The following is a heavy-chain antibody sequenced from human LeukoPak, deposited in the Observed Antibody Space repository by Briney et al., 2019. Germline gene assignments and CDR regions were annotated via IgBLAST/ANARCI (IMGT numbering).Heavy chain of an antibody. CDR2: ISAYNGNT. Sequence: ASVKVSCKASGYTFTSYGISWVRQAPGQGLEWMGWISAYNGNTNYAQKLQGRVTMTTDTSTSTAYMELRSLRPDDTAVYYCARGYSSGWHYYYYYGMDVWGQGTTVTVSS. J-gene: IGHJ6*02. CDR1: GYTFTSYG. CDR3: ARGYSSGWHYYYYYGMDV. V-gene: IGHV1-18*01. D-gene: IGHD6-19*01.